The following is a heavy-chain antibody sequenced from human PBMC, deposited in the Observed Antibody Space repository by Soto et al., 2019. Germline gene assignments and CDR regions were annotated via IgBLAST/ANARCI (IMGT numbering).Heavy chain of an antibody. J-gene: IGHJ4*02. Sequence: EVQLLESGGGLVQPGGSLRLSCAASGFTFSSYVMSWVRQAPGKGLEWVSAISGSGDTTYYADSVKGRFTISRDNSKNTLYLQMNSLRAEDTAVYYCAKDGIVVVTAINYWGQGTLVTVSS. CDR1: GFTFSSYV. CDR3: AKDGIVVVTAINY. D-gene: IGHD2-21*02. V-gene: IGHV3-23*01. CDR2: ISGSGDTT.